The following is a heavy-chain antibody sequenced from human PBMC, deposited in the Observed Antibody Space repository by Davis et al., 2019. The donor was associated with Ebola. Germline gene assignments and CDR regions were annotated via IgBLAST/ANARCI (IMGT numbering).Heavy chain of an antibody. CDR2: IYYSGST. J-gene: IGHJ6*02. Sequence: SEPLSPTCAVHGGFFRGYYWSWIRQPPGKGLEWIGYIYYSGSTNYNPSLKSRVTISVDTSKNQFSLKLSSVTAADTAVYYCARVGDFWSGYYTRYYYYGMDVWGQGTTVTVSS. V-gene: IGHV4-59*01. D-gene: IGHD3-3*01. CDR1: GGFFRGYY. CDR3: ARVGDFWSGYYTRYYYYGMDV.